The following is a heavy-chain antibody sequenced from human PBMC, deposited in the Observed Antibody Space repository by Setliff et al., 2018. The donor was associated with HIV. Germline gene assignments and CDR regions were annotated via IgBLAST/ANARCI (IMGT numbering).Heavy chain of an antibody. CDR2: VFYSGST. CDR3: ARHRSYGDYDPNWFDP. D-gene: IGHD4-17*01. V-gene: IGHV4-39*01. CDR1: GGSISSNSW. Sequence: SETLSLTCAVSGGSISSNSWWSWVRQPPGRGLEWIGSVFYSGSTYYNPSLRSRITISVDMSKNQFSLKLNSVTAADTAIYYCARHRSYGDYDPNWFDPWGRGTLVTVSS. J-gene: IGHJ5*02.